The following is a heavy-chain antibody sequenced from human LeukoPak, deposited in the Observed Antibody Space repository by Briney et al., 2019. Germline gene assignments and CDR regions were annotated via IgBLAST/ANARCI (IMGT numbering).Heavy chain of an antibody. CDR1: GGSISSYY. Sequence: PSETLSLTCTVSGGSISSYYWSWIRQPPGKGLEWIGYIYYSGSTNYNPSLKSRVTISVDTSKNQFSLELSSVTAADAAVYYCARVMGSVTKALGYFDLWGRGTLVTVSS. D-gene: IGHD1-26*01. CDR3: ARVMGSVTKALGYFDL. V-gene: IGHV4-59*01. J-gene: IGHJ2*01. CDR2: IYYSGST.